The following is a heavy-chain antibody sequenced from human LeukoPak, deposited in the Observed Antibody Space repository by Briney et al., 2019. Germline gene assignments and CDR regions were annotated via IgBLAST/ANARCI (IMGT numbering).Heavy chain of an antibody. CDR3: ARGRRTMVTPFEY. J-gene: IGHJ4*02. D-gene: IGHD4/OR15-4a*01. CDR1: GLSVNSSY. V-gene: IGHV3-53*01. CDR2: IYSGGST. Sequence: GGSLRLSCAASGLSVNSSYMSWVRQAPGKGLEWVSVIYSGGSTYYADSVKGRFTISRDNSKNTLYLQMNSLRAEDTAVYYCARGRRTMVTPFEYWGQGTLVTVSS.